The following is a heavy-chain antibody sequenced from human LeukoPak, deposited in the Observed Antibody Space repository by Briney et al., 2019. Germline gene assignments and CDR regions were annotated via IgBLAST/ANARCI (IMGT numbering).Heavy chain of an antibody. V-gene: IGHV4-59*12. J-gene: IGHJ4*02. Sequence: KTSETLSLTCTVSGGSISRYYWSWIRQPPGKGLEWIGYVYHSGSTNYNPSLKSRVTISLDTSKNQFSLKLSSLTAADTAVYYCAREPAAVKGTFFDHWGQGTLVTVSS. CDR2: VYHSGST. CDR3: AREPAAVKGTFFDH. CDR1: GGSISRYY. D-gene: IGHD2-2*01.